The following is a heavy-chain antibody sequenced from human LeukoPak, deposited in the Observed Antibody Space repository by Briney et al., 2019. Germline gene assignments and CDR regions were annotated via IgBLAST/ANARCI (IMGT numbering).Heavy chain of an antibody. Sequence: KPSETLSLTCAVYGGSFSGYYWSWIRQPPGKGLEWIGEINHSGSTNYNPSLKSRVTISVDTSKNQSSLKLSSVTAADTAVYYCARGPTPYRRGYSYGYGPNWFDPWGQGTLVTVSS. J-gene: IGHJ5*02. CDR3: ARGPTPYRRGYSYGYGPNWFDP. V-gene: IGHV4-34*01. CDR2: INHSGST. CDR1: GGSFSGYY. D-gene: IGHD5-18*01.